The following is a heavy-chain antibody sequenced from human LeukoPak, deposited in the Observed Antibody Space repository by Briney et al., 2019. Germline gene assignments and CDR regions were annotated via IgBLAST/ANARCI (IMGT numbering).Heavy chain of an antibody. J-gene: IGHJ4*02. CDR2: ISYSGST. CDR3: ARDRYGYGF. Sequence: PSETLSLTCTVSGGFISTYYWSWIRQPPGKGLEWIGFISYSGSTYHNPSLKSRVTMSVDTSKNQFSLNLRSVTAADTAVYYCARDRYGYGFWGQGILVTVSS. D-gene: IGHD5-18*01. V-gene: IGHV4-59*01. CDR1: GGFISTYY.